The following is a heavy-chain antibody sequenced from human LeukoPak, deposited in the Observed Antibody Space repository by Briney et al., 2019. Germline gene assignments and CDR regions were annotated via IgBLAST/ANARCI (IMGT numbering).Heavy chain of an antibody. Sequence: PSETLSLTCAVYDGCFSDFYWSWIRQPPGKGLEWIGEINHIGTTNYNPSFKSRVSISVDTSKNQFSLRLNSVTAADTAVYYCARGSFAHDYTDYAWGQGTLVTVSS. CDR3: ARGSFAHDYTDYA. CDR2: INHIGTT. V-gene: IGHV4-34*01. D-gene: IGHD4-11*01. CDR1: DGCFSDFY. J-gene: IGHJ4*02.